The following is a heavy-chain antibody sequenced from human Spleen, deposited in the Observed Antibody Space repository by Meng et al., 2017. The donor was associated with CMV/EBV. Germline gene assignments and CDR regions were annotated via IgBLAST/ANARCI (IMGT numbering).Heavy chain of an antibody. Sequence: ASMKVSCKASGYTFTTYDINWVRQATGQGLEWMGWMNPNSGNTGYAQKFQGRVTMTRNTSISTAYMELSTLRSEDTAVYYCARGSSWFGESADAFDIWGQGTMVTVSS. J-gene: IGHJ3*02. D-gene: IGHD3-10*01. V-gene: IGHV1-8*01. CDR3: ARGSSWFGESADAFDI. CDR1: GYTFTTYD. CDR2: MNPNSGNT.